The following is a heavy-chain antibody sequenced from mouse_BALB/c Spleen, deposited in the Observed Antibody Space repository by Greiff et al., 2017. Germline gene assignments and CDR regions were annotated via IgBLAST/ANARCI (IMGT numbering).Heavy chain of an antibody. CDR1: GYTFTSYW. Sequence: VQLQQPGAELVKPGASVKLSCKASGYTFTSYWMHWVKQRPGQGLEWIGEINPSNGRTNYNEKFKSKATLTVDKSSSTAYMQLSSLTSEDSAVYYCAKLGRGMDYWGQGTSVTVSS. V-gene: IGHV1S81*02. J-gene: IGHJ4*01. CDR3: AKLGRGMDY. D-gene: IGHD4-1*01. CDR2: INPSNGRT.